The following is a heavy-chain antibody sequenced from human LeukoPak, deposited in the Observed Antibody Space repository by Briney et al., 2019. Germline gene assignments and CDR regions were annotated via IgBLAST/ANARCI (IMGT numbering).Heavy chain of an antibody. Sequence: SSETLSLTCTVSGASISSGSNSWGWIRQPAGKGLEWIGRINTSGTTNYNPSLKSRVTMSIDTSKNQFSLKLSSVTAADTAVYYCARAFSGNYNDYWGQGALVTVSS. CDR2: INTSGTT. D-gene: IGHD1-26*01. CDR3: ARAFSGNYNDY. V-gene: IGHV4-61*02. CDR1: GASISSGSNS. J-gene: IGHJ4*02.